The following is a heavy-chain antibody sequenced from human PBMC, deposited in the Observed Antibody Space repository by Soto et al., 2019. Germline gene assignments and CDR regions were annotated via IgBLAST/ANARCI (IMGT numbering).Heavy chain of an antibody. CDR3: ASPLAAAGTNYYYGMDV. Sequence: ASVKVSCKASRGTFSSCTISWVRQAPGQGLEWMGWIIAYNGIANYAQKLQGRVTMTTDTSTSTAYMELRSLRSDDTAVYYCASPLAAAGTNYYYGMDVWGQGTTVTVSS. J-gene: IGHJ6*02. D-gene: IGHD6-13*01. V-gene: IGHV1-18*01. CDR2: IIAYNGIA. CDR1: RGTFSSCT.